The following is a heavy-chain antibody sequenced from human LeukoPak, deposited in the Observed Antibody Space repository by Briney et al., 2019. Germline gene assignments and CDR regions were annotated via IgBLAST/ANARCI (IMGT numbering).Heavy chain of an antibody. V-gene: IGHV3-7*01. CDR3: ARLKDDLTKFDY. CDR2: IRQDGSQI. J-gene: IGHJ4*02. Sequence: GGSLRLSCAGSGFSISNYWMSWVRQAPGKGLEWVASIRQDGSQIHYVDSVKGRFTISRDNAKNSLFLQMNSLRVEDTAIYYCARLKDDLTKFDYWGQGTLVTVSS. CDR1: GFSISNYW. D-gene: IGHD2-8*01.